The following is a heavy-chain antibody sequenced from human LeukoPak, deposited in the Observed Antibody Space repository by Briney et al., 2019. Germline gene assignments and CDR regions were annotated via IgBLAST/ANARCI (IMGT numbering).Heavy chain of an antibody. CDR2: ISSSGSTI. CDR3: ASQGRLPSP. CDR1: GFTFSSYE. J-gene: IGHJ5*02. V-gene: IGHV3-48*03. Sequence: GGSLRLSCAASGFTFSSYEMNWVRQAPGKGLEWVSYISSSGSTIYYADSVKGRFTISRDNAKNSLYLQKNSLRAEYTAVYYCASQGRLPSPWGQGTLVTVSS. D-gene: IGHD3-10*01.